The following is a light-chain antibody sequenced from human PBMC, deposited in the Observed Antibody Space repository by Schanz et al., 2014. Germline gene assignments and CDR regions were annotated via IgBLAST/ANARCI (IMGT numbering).Light chain of an antibody. J-gene: IGKJ2*01. Sequence: EIVLTQSPGTLSLSPGERATLSCRTSQSISSSYLAWYQQKPGQAPRLLIYGASRRAAGIPDRFSGSGSGTDFHLTISRLEPEDFAVYYCQQYGSSVSYPFGQGTKLEIK. CDR3: QQYGSSVSYP. CDR1: QSISSSY. V-gene: IGKV3-20*01. CDR2: GAS.